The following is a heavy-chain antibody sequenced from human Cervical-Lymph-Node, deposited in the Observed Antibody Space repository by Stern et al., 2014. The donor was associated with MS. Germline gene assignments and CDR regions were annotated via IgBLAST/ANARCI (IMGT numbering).Heavy chain of an antibody. CDR1: GYPFTTYY. D-gene: IGHD6-19*01. Sequence: QVQLVQSGAEVKKPGASVKVSCKASGYPFTTYYMHWVRQAPGQGLEWMGIINPSGGSTSYAQKFQSRVSLTRETSTSTIYMVLSSLRSEDTAVYYCAREVAGHRLGMMDVWGQGTTVTVSS. CDR3: AREVAGHRLGMMDV. V-gene: IGHV1-46*01. J-gene: IGHJ6*02. CDR2: INPSGGST.